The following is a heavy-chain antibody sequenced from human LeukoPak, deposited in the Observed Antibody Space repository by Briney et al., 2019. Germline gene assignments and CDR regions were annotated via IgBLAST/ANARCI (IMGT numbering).Heavy chain of an antibody. Sequence: GGSLRLSCAASGFTVSSNYMSWVRQAPGKGLEWVSVIYSGGYTYYADSVKGRFTISRDNSKNTQYLQMNSLRAEDTAVYYCAKTGNPATGDYWGQGTLVTVSS. CDR1: GFTVSSNY. D-gene: IGHD1-1*01. J-gene: IGHJ4*02. CDR2: IYSGGYT. V-gene: IGHV3-53*01. CDR3: AKTGNPATGDY.